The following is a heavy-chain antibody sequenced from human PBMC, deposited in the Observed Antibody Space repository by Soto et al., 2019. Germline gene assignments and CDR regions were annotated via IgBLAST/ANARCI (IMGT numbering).Heavy chain of an antibody. D-gene: IGHD1-26*01. CDR3: ARDVVGATRYYYYYGMDV. CDR1: GGSISSSNW. J-gene: IGHJ6*02. CDR2: IYHSGST. Sequence: SETLSLTCAVPGGSISSSNWWSWVRQPPGKGLEWIGEIYHSGSTNYNPSLKSRVTISVDKSKNQFSLKLSSVTAADTAVYYCARDVVGATRYYYYYGMDVWGQGTTVTVSS. V-gene: IGHV4-4*02.